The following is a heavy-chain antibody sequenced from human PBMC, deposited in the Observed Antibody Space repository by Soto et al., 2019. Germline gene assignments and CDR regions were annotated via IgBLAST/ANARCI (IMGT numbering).Heavy chain of an antibody. D-gene: IGHD1-1*01. CDR2: IHYSGTT. CDR3: ARYNSCAIDY. J-gene: IGHJ4*02. CDR1: GTSISSYY. V-gene: IGHV4-59*01. Sequence: SETLSLTCTVSGTSISSYYWSWIRQPPGKGLEWIANIHYSGTTNYNPSLASRVTLSVDTSKNQFSLKMTSVTAADRAMYFCARYNSCAIDYWGRGTLVTVSS.